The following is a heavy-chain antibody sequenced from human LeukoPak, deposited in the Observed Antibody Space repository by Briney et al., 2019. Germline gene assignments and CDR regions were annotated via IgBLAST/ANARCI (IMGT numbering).Heavy chain of an antibody. CDR3: ARVRRFLEYPDVYYYYYYYMDV. V-gene: IGHV4-39*07. CDR1: GGSISSGSYY. CDR2: IYYSGST. Sequence: MPSETLSLTCTVSGGSISSGSYYWGWIRQPPGKGLEWIGSIYYSGSTYYNPSLKSRVTISVDASKNQFSLKLSSVTAADTAVYYCARVRRFLEYPDVYYYYYYYMDVWGKGTTVTVSS. J-gene: IGHJ6*03. D-gene: IGHD3-3*01.